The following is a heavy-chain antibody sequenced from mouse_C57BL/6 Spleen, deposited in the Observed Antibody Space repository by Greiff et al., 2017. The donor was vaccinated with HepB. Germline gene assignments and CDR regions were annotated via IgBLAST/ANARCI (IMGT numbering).Heavy chain of an antibody. CDR2: INPSSGYT. V-gene: IGHV1-4*01. CDR1: GYTFTSYT. D-gene: IGHD1-1*01. Sequence: QVQLQQSGAELARPGASVKMSCKASGYTFTSYTMHWEKQRPGQGLEWIGYINPSSGYTKYNQKFKDKATLTADKSSSTAYMQLSSLTSEDSAVYYCALYGSSYLAYWGQGTLVTVSA. CDR3: ALYGSSYLAY. J-gene: IGHJ3*01.